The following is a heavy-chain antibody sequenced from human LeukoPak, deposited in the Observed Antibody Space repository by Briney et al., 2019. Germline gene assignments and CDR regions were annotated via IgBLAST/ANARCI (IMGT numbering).Heavy chain of an antibody. J-gene: IGHJ4*02. CDR2: TISGDTST. CDR1: GFPFSDFS. D-gene: IGHD2-8*01. CDR3: AKQSYARSLGE. Sequence: GGSLRLSCATSGFPFSDFSMSWVRQAPGKGLEWISTTISGDTSTYYAESVKGRFTISRDNSKNTLYLQMSSLRVEDTAVYYCAKQSYARSLGEGGPGTLVSASS. V-gene: IGHV3-23*01.